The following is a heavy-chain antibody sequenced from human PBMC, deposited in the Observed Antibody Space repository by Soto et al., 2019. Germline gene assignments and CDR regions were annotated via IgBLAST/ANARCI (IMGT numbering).Heavy chain of an antibody. D-gene: IGHD3-16*01. Sequence: QVQLVESGGGVVQPGTSLRVSCVGSGFTFRSYVIHWVRQAPGKGLEWVALTSYDGSDKYYDDSVRGRFTISRDNSRNTVDLQMDSLRLEDTALYYCARWGTTEGLDVWGQGTLVSVSS. CDR3: ARWGTTEGLDV. CDR2: TSYDGSDK. J-gene: IGHJ1*01. V-gene: IGHV3-30*19. CDR1: GFTFRSYV.